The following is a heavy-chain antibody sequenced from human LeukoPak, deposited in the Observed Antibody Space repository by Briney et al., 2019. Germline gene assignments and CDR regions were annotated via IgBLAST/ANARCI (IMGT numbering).Heavy chain of an antibody. D-gene: IGHD6-19*01. CDR1: GGSISSYY. V-gene: IGHV4-4*07. Sequence: SETLSLTCTVSGGSISSYYWSWIRQPAGKGLEWIGRIYTSGSTNYNPSLKSRVTMSVDTSKNQFSLKLSSVTAADTAVYYWARDFLTTEYSSGWYYYYFDYWGQGTLVTVSS. CDR3: ARDFLTTEYSSGWYYYYFDY. J-gene: IGHJ4*02. CDR2: IYTSGST.